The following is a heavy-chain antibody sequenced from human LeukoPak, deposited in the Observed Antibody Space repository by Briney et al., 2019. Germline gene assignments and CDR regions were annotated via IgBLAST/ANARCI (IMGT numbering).Heavy chain of an antibody. J-gene: IGHJ6*03. V-gene: IGHV4-59*01. D-gene: IGHD2-2*01. CDR1: DDSITMYY. CDR3: ARVYCSSTSCYDYYMDV. CDR2: VDHTGST. Sequence: SETLSLTCTVSDDSITMYYWTWIRQPPGKGLEWIGYVDHTGSTKFNPSLNGRVSISRDTSNNFFSLRLRSVTAADTAVYYCARVYCSSTSCYDYYMDVWGKGTTVTISS.